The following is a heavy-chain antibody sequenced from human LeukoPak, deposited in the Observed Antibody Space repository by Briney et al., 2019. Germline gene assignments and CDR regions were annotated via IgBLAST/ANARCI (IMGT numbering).Heavy chain of an antibody. CDR2: ISGSSTFT. CDR3: ARDGSSSWYYY. D-gene: IGHD6-13*01. CDR1: GFAFSSFA. Sequence: GGSLRLSCTASGFAFSSFAMHWVRQAPGRGLEWVSCISGSSTFTYYADSVKGRFTISRDNAKNSVYLQMNSLRAEDTAVYYCARDGSSSWYYYWGQGTLVTVSS. J-gene: IGHJ4*02. V-gene: IGHV3-21*01.